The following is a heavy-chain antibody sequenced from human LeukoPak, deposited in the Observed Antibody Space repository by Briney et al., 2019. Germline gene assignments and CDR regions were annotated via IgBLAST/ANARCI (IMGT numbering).Heavy chain of an antibody. CDR3: ARDYYGSGPDEGGNWFDP. V-gene: IGHV4-59*01. Sequence: SETLSPTCTVSGGSISSYYWSWIRQPPGKGLEWLGYIYYSGSTNYNPSLKSRVTISVDTSKNQFSLKLSSVTAADTAVYYCARDYYGSGPDEGGNWFDPWGQGTLVTVSS. CDR2: IYYSGST. J-gene: IGHJ5*02. CDR1: GGSISSYY. D-gene: IGHD3-10*01.